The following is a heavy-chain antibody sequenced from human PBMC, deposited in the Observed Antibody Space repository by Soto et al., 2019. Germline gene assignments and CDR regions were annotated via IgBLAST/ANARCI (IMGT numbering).Heavy chain of an antibody. D-gene: IGHD1-7*01. V-gene: IGHV1-69*01. CDR2: IYPLFGTA. CDR1: VGAFGWYA. J-gene: IGHJ6*02. CDR3: ARPARLELRHAYYVMDV. Sequence: QVQLVQSGAEVKKPGSSVKVSCKASVGAFGWYAVSWVRQAPGQGLEWVEGIYPLFGTAYYAQKFEGRVTITADESTSTGYMELSNLRSGDTAIYYCARPARLELRHAYYVMDVWGQGTTVTVSS.